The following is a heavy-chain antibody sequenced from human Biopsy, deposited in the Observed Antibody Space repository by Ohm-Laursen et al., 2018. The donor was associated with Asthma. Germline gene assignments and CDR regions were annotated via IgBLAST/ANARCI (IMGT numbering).Heavy chain of an antibody. V-gene: IGHV4-39*01. CDR3: ASPVNRAFGGYEWAAVFDY. D-gene: IGHD5-12*01. CDR2: THYSGST. J-gene: IGHJ4*02. Sequence: TLSLTCTVSGASIRGSGSYWAWIRQAPGKGPEWIGTTHYSGSTFYKPSLRSRVTMSLDTSTNQFSLSLRCVTATDTAVYYCASPVNRAFGGYEWAAVFDYWGQGILVTVSS. CDR1: GASIRGSGSY.